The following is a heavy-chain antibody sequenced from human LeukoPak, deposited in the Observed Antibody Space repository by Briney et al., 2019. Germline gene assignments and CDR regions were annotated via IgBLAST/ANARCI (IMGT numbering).Heavy chain of an antibody. V-gene: IGHV4-39*07. D-gene: IGHD2-15*01. CDR2: IYYSGST. CDR1: GGSISSSSYY. Sequence: PSETLSLTCTVSGGSISSSSYYWGWIRQPPGKGLEWIGSIYYSGSTYYNPSLKSRVTISVDTSKNQFSLKLSSVTAADTAVYYCATGFGGYIVVKPAPYAGWLDPWGQGIVVIVSS. J-gene: IGHJ5*02. CDR3: ATGFGGYIVVKPAPYAGWLDP.